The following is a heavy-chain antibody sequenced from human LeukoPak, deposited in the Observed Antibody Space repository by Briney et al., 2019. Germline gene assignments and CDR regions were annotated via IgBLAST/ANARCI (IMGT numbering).Heavy chain of an antibody. Sequence: GGSLRLSCAASGFTFSSYAMSWVRQAPGKGLEWVSFIYSDGNTYYGDSVKGRFTLSRDSSRNTLYLQMNSLTVDDTAVYYCAGDTHSSSWYDHWGQGTLVTVSS. CDR3: AGDTHSSSWYDH. J-gene: IGHJ5*02. D-gene: IGHD6-19*01. V-gene: IGHV3-23*03. CDR2: IYSDGNT. CDR1: GFTFSSYA.